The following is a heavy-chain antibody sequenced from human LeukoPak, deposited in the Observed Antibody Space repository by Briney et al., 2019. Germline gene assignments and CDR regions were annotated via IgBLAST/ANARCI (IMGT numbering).Heavy chain of an antibody. CDR2: IIPIFGTA. CDR3: ARAPHYDFWSIYYFDY. J-gene: IGHJ4*02. V-gene: IGHV1-69*13. D-gene: IGHD3-3*01. CDR1: GGTFSSYA. Sequence: ASVKVSCKASGGTFSSYAISWVRQAPGQGLEWMGGIIPIFGTANYAQKFQGRVTITADESTSTAYMELSSLRPEDTAVYYCARAPHYDFWSIYYFDYWGQGTLVTVSS.